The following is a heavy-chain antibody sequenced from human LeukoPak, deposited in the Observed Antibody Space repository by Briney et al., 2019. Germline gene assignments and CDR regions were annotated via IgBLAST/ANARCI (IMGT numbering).Heavy chain of an antibody. CDR2: ISYDGSNK. Sequence: GGSLRLSCAASGFTFSSYAMHWVRQAPGKGLGWVAVISYDGSNKYYADSVKGRFTISRDNSKNTLYLQMNSLRAEDTAVYYCARDRSYYGSGSYPSHWGQGTLVTVSS. D-gene: IGHD3-10*01. CDR3: ARDRSYYGSGSYPSH. V-gene: IGHV3-30*04. CDR1: GFTFSSYA. J-gene: IGHJ4*02.